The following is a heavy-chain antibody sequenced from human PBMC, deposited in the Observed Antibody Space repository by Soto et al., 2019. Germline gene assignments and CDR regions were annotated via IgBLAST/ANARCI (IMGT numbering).Heavy chain of an antibody. CDR2: MYHDGNT. Sequence: SETLSLTCAVSGYSISSGCFWGWLRQPPGKGLEWIANMYHDGNTHYNPPLKSRVTMSVDTSKNQFSLQLNSVTAADTAVYYCARESYSGYHSYDYLGQGILVTVSS. CDR1: GYSISSGCF. D-gene: IGHD5-12*01. J-gene: IGHJ4*02. V-gene: IGHV4-38-2*02. CDR3: ARESYSGYHSYDY.